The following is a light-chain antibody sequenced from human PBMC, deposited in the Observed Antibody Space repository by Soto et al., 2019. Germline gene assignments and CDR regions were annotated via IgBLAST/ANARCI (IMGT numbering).Light chain of an antibody. CDR1: QSITSN. V-gene: IGKV3-15*01. Sequence: EIVMTQSPATLSVSPGERATLSCRASQSITSNLAWYQQKPGQAPRLLIYGASTTATGIPARLSGSGSGTEFILTISSLQSEDVAVYYCQQYKNWPRATFGQGTRLEIK. CDR3: QQYKNWPRAT. J-gene: IGKJ5*01. CDR2: GAS.